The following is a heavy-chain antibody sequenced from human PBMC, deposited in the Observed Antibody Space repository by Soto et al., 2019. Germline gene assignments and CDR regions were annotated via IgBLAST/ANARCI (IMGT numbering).Heavy chain of an antibody. CDR3: AKDTLGYCSGGSCPPGDYYGMDV. CDR1: GFTFSSYS. V-gene: IGHV3-21*04. D-gene: IGHD2-15*01. Sequence: GGSLRLSCAASGFTFSSYSMNWVRQAPGKGLEWVSSISSSSSYIYYADSVKGRFTISRDNSKNTLYLQMNSLRAEDTAVYYCAKDTLGYCSGGSCPPGDYYGMDVWGQGTTVTVSS. J-gene: IGHJ6*02. CDR2: ISSSSSYI.